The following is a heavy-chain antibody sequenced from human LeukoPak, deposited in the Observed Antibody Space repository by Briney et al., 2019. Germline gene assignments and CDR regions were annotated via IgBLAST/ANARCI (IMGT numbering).Heavy chain of an antibody. V-gene: IGHV3-30*18. D-gene: IGHD6-13*01. Sequence: GGSLRLSCAASGFTFSSYGMHWVRQAPGKGLEWVAVISYDGSNKYYADSVKGRFTISRDNSKNTLYLQMNSLRAEDTAVYYCAKDREEGTLVDAFDIWGQGTMVTVSS. CDR3: AKDREEGTLVDAFDI. CDR1: GFTFSSYG. CDR2: ISYDGSNK. J-gene: IGHJ3*02.